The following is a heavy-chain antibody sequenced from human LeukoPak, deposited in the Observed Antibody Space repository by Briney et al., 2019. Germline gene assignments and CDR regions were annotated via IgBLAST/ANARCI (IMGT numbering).Heavy chain of an antibody. CDR3: AKERYYYDSSGYQVHFQH. J-gene: IGHJ1*01. D-gene: IGHD3-22*01. CDR1: GFTFRSFS. CDR2: ISISSSTI. Sequence: GSLRLSCAASGFTFRSFSMNWVRQAPGKGLEWVSYISISSSTIYYADSVKGRFTISRDNSKNTLYLQMNSLRAEDTAVYYCAKERYYYDSSGYQVHFQHWGQGTLVTVSS. V-gene: IGHV3-48*01.